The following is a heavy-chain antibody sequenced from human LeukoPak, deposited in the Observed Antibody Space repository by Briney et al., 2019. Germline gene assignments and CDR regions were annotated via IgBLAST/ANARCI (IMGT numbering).Heavy chain of an antibody. J-gene: IGHJ6*03. D-gene: IGHD3-22*01. Sequence: SETLSLTCTVSGDSISSGSYYWSWIRQPAGKGLEWIGRIYTSGSTNYNPSLKSRVTISVDMSKNQFSLKLSSVTAADTAVYYCARDRGYDSSGYYSWYYYMDVWGKGTTVTISS. CDR3: ARDRGYDSSGYYSWYYYMDV. CDR1: GDSISSGSYY. V-gene: IGHV4-61*02. CDR2: IYTSGST.